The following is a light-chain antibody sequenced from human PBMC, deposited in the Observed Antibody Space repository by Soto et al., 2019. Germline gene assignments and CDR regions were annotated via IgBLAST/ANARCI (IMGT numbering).Light chain of an antibody. J-gene: IGLJ3*02. Sequence: QLVLTQPPSVSGAPGQRVTISCTGSSSNIGVGYDVHWYQHLPGTAPKLIIHDNSNRPSGVPDRFSGSKSGTSASLAITGLQAEDEADYYCQSYDSGLSAWVFGGGTKLTVL. CDR3: QSYDSGLSAWV. CDR2: DNS. CDR1: SSNIGVGYD. V-gene: IGLV1-40*01.